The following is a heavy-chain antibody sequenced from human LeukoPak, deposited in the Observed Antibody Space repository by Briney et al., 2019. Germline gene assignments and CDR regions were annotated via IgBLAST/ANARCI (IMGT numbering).Heavy chain of an antibody. CDR2: ISSSSSTI. V-gene: IGHV3-48*02. CDR3: ARGGITIFGVVTPRPLDY. D-gene: IGHD3-3*01. CDR1: GFTFSSYS. J-gene: IGHJ4*02. Sequence: GGSLRLSCAASGFTFSSYSMNWVRQAPGKGLEWVSYISSSSSTIYYADSVKGRFTISRDNAKNSLYLQMNSLRDEDTAVYYCARGGITIFGVVTPRPLDYWGQGTLVTVSS.